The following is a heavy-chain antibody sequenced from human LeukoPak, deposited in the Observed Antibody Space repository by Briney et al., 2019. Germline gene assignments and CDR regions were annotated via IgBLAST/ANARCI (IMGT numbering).Heavy chain of an antibody. CDR2: IIPIFGTA. CDR3: ARDLLPAALYFDY. CDR1: GGTFSSYA. J-gene: IGHJ4*02. V-gene: IGHV1-69*13. D-gene: IGHD2-2*01. Sequence: ASVKVSCKASGGTFSSYAISWVRQAPGQGLEWMGGIIPIFGTANYAQKIQGRVTITADESTSTAYMELSSLRSEDTAVYYCARDLLPAALYFDYWGQGTLVTVSS.